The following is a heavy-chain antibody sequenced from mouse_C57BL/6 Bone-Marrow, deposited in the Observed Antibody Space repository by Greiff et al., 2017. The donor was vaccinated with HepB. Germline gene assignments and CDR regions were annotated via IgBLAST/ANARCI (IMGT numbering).Heavy chain of an antibody. Sequence: QVQLQQPGAELVRPGSSVKLSCKASGYTFTSYWIDWVKQRPGQGLEWIGNIYPSDSETHYNQKFKDKATLTVDKSSSTAYMQLSSLTSEDYAVYYCASRYYGSSLFAYWGRGTLVTVSA. D-gene: IGHD1-1*01. J-gene: IGHJ3*01. CDR3: ASRYYGSSLFAY. CDR2: IYPSDSET. CDR1: GYTFTSYW. V-gene: IGHV1-61*01.